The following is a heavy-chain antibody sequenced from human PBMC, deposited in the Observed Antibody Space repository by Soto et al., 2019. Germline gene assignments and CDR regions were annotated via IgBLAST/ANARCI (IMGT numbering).Heavy chain of an antibody. CDR1: GFTFSSYA. J-gene: IGHJ5*02. V-gene: IGHV3-21*01. CDR3: ARDRIAARYNWFDP. Sequence: EVQLLESGGGLVQPGGSLRLSCAASGFTFSSYAMSWVRQAPGKGLEWVSSISSSSSYIYYADSVKGRFTISRDNAKNSLYLQMNSLRAEDTAVYYCARDRIAARYNWFDPWGQGTLVTVSS. D-gene: IGHD6-13*01. CDR2: ISSSSSYI.